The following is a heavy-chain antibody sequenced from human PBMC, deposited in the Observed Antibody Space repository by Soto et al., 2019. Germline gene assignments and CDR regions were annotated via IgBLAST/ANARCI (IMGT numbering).Heavy chain of an antibody. V-gene: IGHV1-2*04. CDR1: GYTFTGYY. CDR2: INPNSGGT. D-gene: IGHD3-10*01. CDR3: ARSVVTMVRGAYYNWFDP. J-gene: IGHJ5*02. Sequence: ASVKVSCKASGYTFTGYYMHWVRQAPGQGLEWMGWINPNSGGTNYAQEFQGWVTMTRDTSISTAYMELSRLRSDDTAVYYCARSVVTMVRGAYYNWFDPWGQGTLVTVSS.